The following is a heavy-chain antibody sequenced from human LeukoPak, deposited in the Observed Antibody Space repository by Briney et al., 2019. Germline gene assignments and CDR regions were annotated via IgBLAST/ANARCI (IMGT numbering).Heavy chain of an antibody. CDR1: GYTFTSYD. D-gene: IGHD3-9*01. Sequence: EASVKLSCKASGYTFTSYDINWVRQATGPGLELMGWMHPNSGNTGYAQKFQDRVTMTRNTSISTAYMELSSLRSEDTAVYYCARGRVYYDILTGYYTHQYNNGMEVWGQGTTVTVSS. CDR3: ARGRVYYDILTGYYTHQYNNGMEV. CDR2: MHPNSGNT. J-gene: IGHJ6*02. V-gene: IGHV1-8*01.